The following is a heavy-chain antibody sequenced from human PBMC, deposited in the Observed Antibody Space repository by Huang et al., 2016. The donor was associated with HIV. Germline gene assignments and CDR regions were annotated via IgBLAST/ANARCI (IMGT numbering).Heavy chain of an antibody. J-gene: IGHJ3*02. CDR2: ISASRGDT. V-gene: IGHV1-18*01. D-gene: IGHD3-22*01. CDR3: ARDPKYHRIGYYRQRRGIDI. CDR1: GSTFTSYG. Sequence: QIQLMQSGPELKQPGASVKVSCKASGSTFTSYGITWVRQAPGQGPEWMGWISASRGDTEDAQKFQGRVTLTTDTSTNIAYMELRSLRSDDTAKYYCARDPKYHRIGYYRQRRGIDIWGQGTMVIVSS.